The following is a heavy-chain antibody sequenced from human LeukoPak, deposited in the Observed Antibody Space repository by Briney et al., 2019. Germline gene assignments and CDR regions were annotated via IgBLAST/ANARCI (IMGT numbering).Heavy chain of an antibody. CDR3: ARVSHLDAFDI. CDR2: ISAYNGNT. V-gene: IGHV1-18*01. J-gene: IGHJ3*02. CDR1: GYTFTSYA. Sequence: ASVKVSCKASGYTFTSYAMNWVRQAPGQGLEWMGWISAYNGNTNYAQKLQGRVTMTTDTSTSTAYMELRSLRSDDTAVYYCARVSHLDAFDIWGQGTMVTVSS.